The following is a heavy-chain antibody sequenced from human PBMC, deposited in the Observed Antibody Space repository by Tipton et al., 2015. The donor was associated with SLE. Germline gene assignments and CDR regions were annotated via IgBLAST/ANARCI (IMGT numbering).Heavy chain of an antibody. J-gene: IGHJ4*02. V-gene: IGHV4-59*01. Sequence: TLSLTCTVSGGTISSDSWTWIRQPPGKGLAWFGYVYYTGSTEYNSSLKRRVTRSVDTSKNQFSLKLISVTAADTAVYFCARVTYSCRGASCYGFYFEYWGQGTLVAVSS. CDR3: ARVTYSCRGASCYGFYFEY. D-gene: IGHD2-15*01. CDR2: VYYTGST. CDR1: GGTISSDS.